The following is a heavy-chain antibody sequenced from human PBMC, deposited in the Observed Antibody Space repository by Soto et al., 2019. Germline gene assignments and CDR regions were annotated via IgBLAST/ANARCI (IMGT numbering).Heavy chain of an antibody. V-gene: IGHV4-28*01. CDR3: ARREIQGPIDY. CDR1: GYSISSSNW. D-gene: IGHD1-26*01. CDR2: IYYSGTT. Sequence: SETLSLTCAVSGYSISSSNWWGWIRQPPGKGLDWIGYIYYSGTTYYNPSLKSRVTMSVDTSKNQFSLKLTSLTAVDTAVYYCARREIQGPIDYWGQGTLVTVSS. J-gene: IGHJ4*02.